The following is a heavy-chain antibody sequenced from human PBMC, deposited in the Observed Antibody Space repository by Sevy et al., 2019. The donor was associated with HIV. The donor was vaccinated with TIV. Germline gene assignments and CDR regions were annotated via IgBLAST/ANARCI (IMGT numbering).Heavy chain of an antibody. CDR3: ATTREYYSDSSGYFDY. CDR2: FDPEDGET. CDR1: GYTLSDLS. Sequence: ASVKVSCKLSGYTLSDLSMHWVRQAPGEGLEWLGSFDPEDGETIYAQKFQGRITMTEDTSTDTAYMELSSLRSEDTAVYYCATTREYYSDSSGYFDYWGQGTLVTVSS. V-gene: IGHV1-24*01. J-gene: IGHJ4*02. D-gene: IGHD3-22*01.